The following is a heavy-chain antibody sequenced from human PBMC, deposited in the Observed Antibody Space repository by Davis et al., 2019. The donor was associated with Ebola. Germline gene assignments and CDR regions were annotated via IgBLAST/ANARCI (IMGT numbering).Heavy chain of an antibody. Sequence: PGGSLRLSCAASGFTFSSYGMHWVRQAPGKGLEWVAVIWYDGSNKYYADSVKGRFTISRDNSKNTLYLQMNSLRAEDTAVYYCATIPGIAAAGKSYYYYGMDVWGQGTTVTVSS. CDR1: GFTFSSYG. CDR3: ATIPGIAAAGKSYYYYGMDV. D-gene: IGHD6-13*01. V-gene: IGHV3-33*01. CDR2: IWYDGSNK. J-gene: IGHJ6*02.